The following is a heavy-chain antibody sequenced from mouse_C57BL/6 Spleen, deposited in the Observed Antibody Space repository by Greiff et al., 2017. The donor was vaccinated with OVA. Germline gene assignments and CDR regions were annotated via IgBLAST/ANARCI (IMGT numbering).Heavy chain of an antibody. Sequence: VQLQQSGGGLVQPGGSLSLSCAASGFTFTDYYMSWVRQPPGKALAWLGFIRHKANGYSTEYSAYVKGRFTISRDNSQSILYLQMKALRAEDSATYYCARYDSNFDYWGQGTTLTVSS. CDR1: GFTFTDYY. J-gene: IGHJ2*01. V-gene: IGHV7-3*01. D-gene: IGHD2-5*01. CDR2: IRHKANGYST. CDR3: ARYDSNFDY.